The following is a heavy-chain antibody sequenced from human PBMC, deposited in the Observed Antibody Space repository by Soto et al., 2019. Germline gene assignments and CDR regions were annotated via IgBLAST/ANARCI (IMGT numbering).Heavy chain of an antibody. CDR2: IIPILGIA. D-gene: IGHD2-2*01. J-gene: IGHJ5*02. CDR1: GGTFSSYT. V-gene: IGHV1-69*02. Sequence: SVKVSCKASGGTFSSYTISGVRQAPGQGLEWMGRIIPILGIANYAQKFQGRVTITADKSTSTAYMELSSLRSEDTAVYYCASVGGYCSSTSCYGPWGQGTLVTVSS. CDR3: ASVGGYCSSTSCYGP.